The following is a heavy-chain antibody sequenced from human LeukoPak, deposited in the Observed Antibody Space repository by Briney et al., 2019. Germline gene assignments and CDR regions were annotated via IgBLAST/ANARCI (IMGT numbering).Heavy chain of an antibody. D-gene: IGHD6-13*01. Sequence: SETLSLTCTVSGGSISSGSYYWSCIRQPAGKGLEWIGRIYTSGSTNYNPSLKSRVTISVDKSKNQFSLKLSSVTAADTAVYYCARGLGAAEDYWGQGTLVTVSS. J-gene: IGHJ4*02. CDR2: IYTSGST. CDR3: ARGLGAAEDY. V-gene: IGHV4-61*02. CDR1: GGSISSGSYY.